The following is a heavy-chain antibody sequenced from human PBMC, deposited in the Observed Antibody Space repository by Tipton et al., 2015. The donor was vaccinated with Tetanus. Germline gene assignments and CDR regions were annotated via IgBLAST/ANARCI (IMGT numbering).Heavy chain of an antibody. CDR3: ARGPYHYGDYYFDY. Sequence: SLRLSCIASGFTLRSYSMNWVRQAPGKGLEWVAVISYDGSNKYDAESVKGRLTISRDNSNNTLYVQMDSLRAEDTAVYYCARGPYHYGDYYFDYWGRGTLVTVSS. CDR2: ISYDGSNK. V-gene: IGHV3-30-3*01. D-gene: IGHD4-17*01. CDR1: GFTLRSYS. J-gene: IGHJ4*02.